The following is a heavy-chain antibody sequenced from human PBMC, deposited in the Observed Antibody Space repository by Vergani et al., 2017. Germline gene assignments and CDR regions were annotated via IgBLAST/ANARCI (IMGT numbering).Heavy chain of an antibody. CDR2: ISGSGGST. D-gene: IGHD6-6*01. J-gene: IGHJ4*02. Sequence: EVQLLESGGGLVQPGGSLRLSCAASGFTFSSYAMSWVRQAPGKGLEWVSAISGSGGSTYYADSVKGRFTISRDNSKNTLYLQMNSLRAEDTAVYYCAKDDWAARPSRPLYVTLDYWGQGTLVTVSS. V-gene: IGHV3-23*01. CDR3: AKDDWAARPSRPLYVTLDY. CDR1: GFTFSSYA.